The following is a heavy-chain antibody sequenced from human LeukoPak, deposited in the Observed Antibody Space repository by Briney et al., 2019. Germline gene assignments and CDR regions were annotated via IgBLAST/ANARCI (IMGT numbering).Heavy chain of an antibody. CDR3: AKTMYDFHDAFDI. D-gene: IGHD3-3*01. J-gene: IGHJ3*02. V-gene: IGHV3-11*01. CDR2: ISSSGSTI. CDR1: GFTFSDYY. Sequence: TGGSLRLSCAASGFTFSDYYMSWIRQAPGKGLEWVSYISSSGSTIYYADSVKGRFTISRDNAKNSLYLQMNSLRAEDTAVYYCAKTMYDFHDAFDIWGQGTMVTVSS.